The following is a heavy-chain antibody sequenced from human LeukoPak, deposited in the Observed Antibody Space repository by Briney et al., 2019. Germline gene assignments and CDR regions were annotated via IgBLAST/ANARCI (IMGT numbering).Heavy chain of an antibody. CDR2: ISGSGGST. D-gene: IGHD1-1*01. V-gene: IGHV3-23*01. CDR1: GFTFSSYA. Sequence: GGSLRLSCAASGFTFSSYAMSWVRQAPGKGLEWVSTISGSGGSTYYADSVKGRFTISRDNSKNTLYLQMNSLRAEDTAVYYCAKVKLERRGRPADVDYFDYWGQGTVVTVSS. CDR3: AKVKLERRGRPADVDYFDY. J-gene: IGHJ4*02.